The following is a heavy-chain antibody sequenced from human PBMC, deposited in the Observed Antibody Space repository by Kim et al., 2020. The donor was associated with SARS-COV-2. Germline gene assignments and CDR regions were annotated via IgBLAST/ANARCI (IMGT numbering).Heavy chain of an antibody. D-gene: IGHD2-2*01. V-gene: IGHV4-34*01. Sequence: SETLSLTCAVYGGSFSGYYWSWIRQPPGKGLEWIGEINHSGSTNYNPSLKSRVTISVDTSKNQFSLKLSSVTAADTAVYYCVRGRGVVVPAASYYFDYWGQGTLVTVSS. CDR2: INHSGST. CDR3: VRGRGVVVPAASYYFDY. CDR1: GGSFSGYY. J-gene: IGHJ4*02.